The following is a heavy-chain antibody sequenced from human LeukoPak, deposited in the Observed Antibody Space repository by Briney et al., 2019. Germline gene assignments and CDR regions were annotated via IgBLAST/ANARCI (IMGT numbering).Heavy chain of an antibody. J-gene: IGHJ4*02. D-gene: IGHD5-24*01. V-gene: IGHV4-31*03. Sequence: SETLSLTCTVSGGSINNGGYYWSWIRQHPGKGLEWIAYIYYSGSSYYNPSLRSRVTISVDTSKNHFSLKLSSVTAADTAVYYCARNRDGYNSFDYWAQGTLVTVSS. CDR1: GGSINNGGYY. CDR3: ARNRDGYNSFDY. CDR2: IYYSGSS.